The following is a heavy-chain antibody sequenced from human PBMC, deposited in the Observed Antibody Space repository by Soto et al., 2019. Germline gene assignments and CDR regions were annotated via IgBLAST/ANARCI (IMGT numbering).Heavy chain of an antibody. CDR3: ARASRLPLDGMDV. J-gene: IGHJ6*02. CDR1: GGSISSGGYY. V-gene: IGHV4-31*03. CDR2: IYYSGST. D-gene: IGHD4-17*01. Sequence: PSETLSLTCTVSGGSISSGGYYWSWIRQHPGKGLEWIGYIYYSGSTHYNPSLKSRVTISVDTSKNQFSLKLSSVTAADTAVYYCARASRLPLDGMDVWGQGTTVTVSS.